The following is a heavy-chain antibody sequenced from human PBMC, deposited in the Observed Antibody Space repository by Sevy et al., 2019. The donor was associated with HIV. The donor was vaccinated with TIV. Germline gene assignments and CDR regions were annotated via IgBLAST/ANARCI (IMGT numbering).Heavy chain of an antibody. CDR3: AHETFGRFES. CDR1: GFTFSANW. Sequence: GGSLRLSCAASGFTFSANWMNWVRQAPGKGLEWVANIKADGSDKHYVDPVGGRFTISRDNAKNLLFLQMNSLRVEDTAVYYCAHETFGRFESWGQGTLVTVSS. CDR2: IKADGSDK. J-gene: IGHJ4*02. D-gene: IGHD3-16*01. V-gene: IGHV3-7*01.